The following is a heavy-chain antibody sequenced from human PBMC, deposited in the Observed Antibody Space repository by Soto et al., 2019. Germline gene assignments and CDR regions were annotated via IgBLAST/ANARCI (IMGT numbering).Heavy chain of an antibody. D-gene: IGHD2-2*03. CDR3: ASEGSTDGGGYSGFGY. J-gene: IGHJ4*02. CDR1: GGTFSSYT. V-gene: IGHV1-69*01. CDR2: IIPVFGTT. Sequence: QVQLVQSGAEVKKPGSSVKVSCKASGGTFSSYTISWVRQAPGQGLEWMGEIIPVFGTTNYARNFQDRVTITAAETTTTANRELTSLGSEDTAIHYCASEGSTDGGGYSGFGYWGQGTLVSVSS.